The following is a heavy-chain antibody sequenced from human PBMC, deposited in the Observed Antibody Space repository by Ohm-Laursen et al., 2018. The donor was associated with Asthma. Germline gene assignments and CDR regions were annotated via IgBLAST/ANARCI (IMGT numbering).Heavy chain of an antibody. CDR3: ARGNLEGLQ. J-gene: IGHJ4*02. CDR2: LFPDGRRT. V-gene: IGHV3-74*01. Sequence: LSLTCAASGFTLGDYFMHWVRQGPGEGLLWISHLFPDGRRTNYADAVKGRFTISRDDAKNTLYLQMNSLRADDSAVYYCARGNLEGLQWGQGTLVTVSS. CDR1: GFTLGDYF. D-gene: IGHD5-24*01.